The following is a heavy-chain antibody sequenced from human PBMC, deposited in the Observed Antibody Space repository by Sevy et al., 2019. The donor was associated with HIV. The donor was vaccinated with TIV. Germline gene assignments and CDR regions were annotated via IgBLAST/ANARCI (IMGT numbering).Heavy chain of an antibody. Sequence: RGSLRLSCAASGFTFTNYGMHWVRQAPGKGLEWVSGISNSDANTYYADSVRGRFTVSRDNSKNTVYLQLNSLRAEDTAIYYCAKEWTLLSDWYGEFDYWGQGTLVTVSS. V-gene: IGHV3-23*01. CDR1: GFTFTNYG. CDR3: AKEWTLLSDWYGEFDY. D-gene: IGHD6-19*01. CDR2: ISNSDANT. J-gene: IGHJ4*02.